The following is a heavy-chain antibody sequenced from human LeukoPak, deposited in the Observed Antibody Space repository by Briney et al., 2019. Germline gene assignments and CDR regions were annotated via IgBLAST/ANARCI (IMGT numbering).Heavy chain of an antibody. J-gene: IGHJ4*02. CDR3: ARDPPYYDSSGYYYDY. V-gene: IGHV3-21*01. CDR1: GFTFSTYS. Sequence: GGSLRLSCAASGFTFSTYSMNWVRQAPGKGLEWVSSISGSSIYIYYADSVKGRFTISRDNGKNSLYLQMNSLRAEDTAVYYCARDPPYYDSSGYYYDYWGQGTLVTVSS. D-gene: IGHD3-22*01. CDR2: ISGSSIYI.